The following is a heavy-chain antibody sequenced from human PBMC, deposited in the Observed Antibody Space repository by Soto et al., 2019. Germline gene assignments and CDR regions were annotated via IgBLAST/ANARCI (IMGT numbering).Heavy chain of an antibody. CDR2: IIPITGTA. CDR3: ARSQGSSTSLEIYYYYDYGMDV. V-gene: IGHV1-69*01. CDR1: GGTFGSYA. D-gene: IGHD2-2*01. Sequence: QVQLVQSGAEVKTPGSSVTVSCKASGGTFGSYAISWVRQAPGQGPEWMGGIIPITGTANYAQKFQGRVTITADESTSTASMQLSSLRSEDTAVYYCARSQGSSTSLEIYYYYDYGMDVWGQGTTVTVSS. J-gene: IGHJ6*02.